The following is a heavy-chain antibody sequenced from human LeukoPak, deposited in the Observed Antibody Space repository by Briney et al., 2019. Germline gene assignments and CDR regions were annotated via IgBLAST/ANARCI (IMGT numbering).Heavy chain of an antibody. Sequence: SETLSLTCSVSGGSISSYYWSWIRQPPGKGLEWIGYIYYSGSTNYNPSLKSRVTISVDTSKNQFSLQLNSVTPEDTAVYYCARETRTRLDYWGQGTLVTVSS. V-gene: IGHV4-59*12. D-gene: IGHD1-14*01. CDR3: ARETRTRLDY. CDR2: IYYSGST. CDR1: GGSISSYY. J-gene: IGHJ4*02.